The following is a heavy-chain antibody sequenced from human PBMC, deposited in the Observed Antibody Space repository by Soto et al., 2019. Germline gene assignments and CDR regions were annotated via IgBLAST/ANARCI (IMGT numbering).Heavy chain of an antibody. D-gene: IGHD3-3*01. Sequence: AGGSLRLSCAASGFTFSSYEMNWVRQAPGKGLEWVSYISSSGSTIYYADSVKGRFTISRDNAKNSLYLQMNSLRAEDTAVYYCARDLDRITIFGVVIPNWFDPWGQGTLVTVSS. V-gene: IGHV3-48*03. CDR2: ISSSGSTI. CDR3: ARDLDRITIFGVVIPNWFDP. J-gene: IGHJ5*02. CDR1: GFTFSSYE.